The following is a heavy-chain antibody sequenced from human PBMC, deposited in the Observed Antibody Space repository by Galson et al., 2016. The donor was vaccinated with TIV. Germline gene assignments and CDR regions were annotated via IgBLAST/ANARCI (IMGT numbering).Heavy chain of an antibody. CDR2: IWYDGTNK. CDR1: GFTFSNFV. CDR3: ARDRGNRGIIDY. Sequence: SLRLSCAASGFTFSNFVMHWVRQAPGRGLEWVALIWYDGTNKYYENSVKGRFTISRDNSKNSLYLQMNSLRVEDMGVYYCARDRGNRGIIDYWGQGTLV. J-gene: IGHJ4*02. D-gene: IGHD1-14*01. V-gene: IGHV3-33*01.